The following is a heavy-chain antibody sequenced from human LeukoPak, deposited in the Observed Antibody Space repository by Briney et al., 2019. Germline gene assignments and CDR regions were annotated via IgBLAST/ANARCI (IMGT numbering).Heavy chain of an antibody. D-gene: IGHD2-2*01. Sequence: PSETLSLTCTVSGGSISSSSYYWGWIRQPPGKGLEWIGSIYYSGSTYYNPSLKSRVTISVDTSKNQFSLKLSSVTAADTAVYYCARDSVDIVVVPAATFSTSKNWYFDLWGRGTLVTVSS. CDR2: IYYSGST. CDR1: GGSISSSSYY. J-gene: IGHJ2*01. V-gene: IGHV4-39*07. CDR3: ARDSVDIVVVPAATFSTSKNWYFDL.